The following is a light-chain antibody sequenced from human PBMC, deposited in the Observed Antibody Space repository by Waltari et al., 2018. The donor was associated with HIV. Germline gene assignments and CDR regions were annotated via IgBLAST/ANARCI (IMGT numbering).Light chain of an antibody. Sequence: QSALTQPASVSGSPGQSITISCTGTSSDVGSYNLVSWYQQHPGKAPKLMFYEVNKRPSVVSIRFSGSKSGITASLTISGLQAEDEADYYCCSYAGSRTLWVFGGGTKVTVL. J-gene: IGLJ3*02. CDR3: CSYAGSRTLWV. CDR2: EVN. CDR1: SSDVGSYNL. V-gene: IGLV2-23*02.